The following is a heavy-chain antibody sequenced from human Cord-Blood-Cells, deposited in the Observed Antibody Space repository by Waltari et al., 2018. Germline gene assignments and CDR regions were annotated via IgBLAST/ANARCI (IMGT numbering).Heavy chain of an antibody. CDR1: GFPFSRSW. D-gene: IGHD2-21*02. CDR2: INSDGSST. CDR3: ATSIVVVTAIEY. J-gene: IGHJ4*02. Sequence: EVQLVASGGGLVQPGGSLRLSCAASGFPFSRSWMPWVRQAPGKGLVWVSRINSDGSSTSYADSVKGRFTISRDNAKNTLYLQMNSLRAEDTAVYYCATSIVVVTAIEYWGQGTLVTVSS. V-gene: IGHV3-74*01.